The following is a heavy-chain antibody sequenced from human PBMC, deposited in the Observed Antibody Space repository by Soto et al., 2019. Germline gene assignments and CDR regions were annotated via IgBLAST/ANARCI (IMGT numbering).Heavy chain of an antibody. D-gene: IGHD2-8*01. Sequence: GGSLRRSCLASGFTVTSNYMIWVRQPPGKGLEWVSTTFSGGSTNYADSVKGRFTISRDNSKNTVYLQMNNLRVEDTAVYYCAKKPPSTIQGWAFGMDVWGQGTTVTVSS. CDR3: AKKPPSTIQGWAFGMDV. V-gene: IGHV3-53*01. CDR1: GFTVTSNY. CDR2: TFSGGST. J-gene: IGHJ6*02.